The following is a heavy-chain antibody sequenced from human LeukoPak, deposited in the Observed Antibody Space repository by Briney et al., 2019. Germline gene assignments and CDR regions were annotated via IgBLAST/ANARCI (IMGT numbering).Heavy chain of an antibody. D-gene: IGHD2-15*01. CDR2: IHYSGTT. J-gene: IGHJ5*02. CDR1: GGSISSYY. CDR3: ARAGGVVVVVAATRNNWFDP. Sequence: PSETLSLTCTVSGGSISSYYWSWIRQHPGKGLEWIGYIHYSGTTNYNPSLKSRVTISVDTSKNQFSLKLSSVTAADTAVYYCARAGGVVVVVAATRNNWFDPWGQGTLVTVSS. V-gene: IGHV4-59*01.